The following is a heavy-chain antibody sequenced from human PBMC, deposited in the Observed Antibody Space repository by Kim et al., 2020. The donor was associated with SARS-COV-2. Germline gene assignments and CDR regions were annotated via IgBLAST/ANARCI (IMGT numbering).Heavy chain of an antibody. CDR3: ATGDWT. CDR2: GT. V-gene: IGHV3-74*01. D-gene: IGHD2-21*01. J-gene: IGHJ5*02. Sequence: GTTYADSVKGRFTISRDNAKNTLYLQMNSLRAEDTAVYYCATGDWTWGQGTLVTVSS.